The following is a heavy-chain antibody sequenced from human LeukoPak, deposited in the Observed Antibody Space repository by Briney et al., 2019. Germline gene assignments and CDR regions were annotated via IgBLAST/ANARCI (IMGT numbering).Heavy chain of an antibody. CDR1: GGSFSGYY. CDR3: ARETSQKGAHYMDV. Sequence: SETLSLTCAVYGGSFSGYYWSWIRQPPGKGLEWIGYIYYSGSTNYKSSLKSRVTISVDTSKNQFSLKLSSVTAADTAVYYCARETSQKGAHYMDVWGKGTTVTIS. J-gene: IGHJ6*03. CDR2: IYYSGST. V-gene: IGHV4-59*01. D-gene: IGHD3-16*01.